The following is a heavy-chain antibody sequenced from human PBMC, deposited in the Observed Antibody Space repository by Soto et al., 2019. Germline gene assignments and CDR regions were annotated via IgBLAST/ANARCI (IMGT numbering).Heavy chain of an antibody. V-gene: IGHV3-11*01. J-gene: IGHJ4*02. Sequence: QVQLVESGGGLVKPGGSLRVSCVASGFTFNDYYMSWIRQAPGKGLEWVSDISSSGSSIYYADSVKGRFTISRDNAKNSLYLQMTSLRAEDTAMYYCARVLSVAGSDWGQGTLVTVSS. D-gene: IGHD6-6*01. CDR2: ISSSGSSI. CDR3: ARVLSVAGSD. CDR1: GFTFNDYY.